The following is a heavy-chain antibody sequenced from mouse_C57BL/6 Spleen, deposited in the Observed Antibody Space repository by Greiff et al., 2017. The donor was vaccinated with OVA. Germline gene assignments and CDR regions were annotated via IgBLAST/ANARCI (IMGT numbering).Heavy chain of an antibody. Sequence: QVQLQQPGAELVMPGASVKLSCKASGYTFTSYWMHWVKQRPGQGLEWIGEIDPSDSYTNYKHKFKGKSTLTVDKSSSTANMQLSSLTSEDSAVDYCARWTMITALFDYWGQGTTLTVSS. CDR3: ARWTMITALFDY. CDR2: IDPSDSYT. V-gene: IGHV1-69*01. D-gene: IGHD2-4*01. J-gene: IGHJ2*01. CDR1: GYTFTSYW.